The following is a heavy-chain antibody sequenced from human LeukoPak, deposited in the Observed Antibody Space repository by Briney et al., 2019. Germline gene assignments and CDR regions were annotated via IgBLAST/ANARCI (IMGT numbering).Heavy chain of an antibody. CDR2: IWYDGSNK. V-gene: IGHV3-33*03. CDR1: GFTFSSYG. D-gene: IGHD3-3*01. Sequence: GGSLRLSCAASGFTFSSYGMHWVRQAPGKGLEWVAVIWYDGSNKYYADSVKGRFTISRDNAKNSLYLQMNSLRAEDTAVYYCARGYDCPIWGQGTMVTVSS. J-gene: IGHJ3*02. CDR3: ARGYDCPI.